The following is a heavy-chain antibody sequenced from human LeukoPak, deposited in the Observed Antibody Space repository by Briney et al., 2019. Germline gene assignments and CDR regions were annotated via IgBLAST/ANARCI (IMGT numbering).Heavy chain of an antibody. Sequence: GGSLRLSCAASGFTFSSYSMNWVRQAPGKGLEWVSSISSSSSYIYYADSVKGRFTISRDNAKNSLYLQMNSLTAEDTAVYYCAKDRSGSYSQGLDYWGQGTLVTVSS. CDR1: GFTFSSYS. J-gene: IGHJ4*02. V-gene: IGHV3-21*01. D-gene: IGHD1-26*01. CDR2: ISSSSSYI. CDR3: AKDRSGSYSQGLDY.